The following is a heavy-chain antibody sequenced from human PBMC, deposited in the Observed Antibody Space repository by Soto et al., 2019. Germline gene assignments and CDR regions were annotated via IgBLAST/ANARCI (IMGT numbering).Heavy chain of an antibody. D-gene: IGHD2-15*01. V-gene: IGHV1-69*06. CDR1: GGSLSTNP. CDR2: TGSGTGPG. CDR3: ARRDSGGFYRFFDS. Sequence: SVKVSCKASGGSLSTNPISWVRQAPGQGLEWMGGTGSGTGPGNHAQKFQGRLTVTADKSTSTVYMELTNLSSEDTAVYYCARRDSGGFYRFFDSWGQGTMVTVYS. J-gene: IGHJ4*02.